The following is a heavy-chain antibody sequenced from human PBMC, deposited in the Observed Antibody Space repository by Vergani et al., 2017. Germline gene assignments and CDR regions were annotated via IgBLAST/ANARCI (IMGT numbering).Heavy chain of an antibody. Sequence: QVQLVQSGAEVKKPGASVKVSCKASGYTFTSYGISWVRQAPGQGLEWMGWISAYNGNTNYAQKLQGRVTMTTDTSTSTAYMELRSLRSDDTSVYYCAGDSWEMVRGVIIYYYGMDVWGQGTTVTVSS. CDR1: GYTFTSYG. CDR3: AGDSWEMVRGVIIYYYGMDV. V-gene: IGHV1-18*01. D-gene: IGHD3-10*01. J-gene: IGHJ6*02. CDR2: ISAYNGNT.